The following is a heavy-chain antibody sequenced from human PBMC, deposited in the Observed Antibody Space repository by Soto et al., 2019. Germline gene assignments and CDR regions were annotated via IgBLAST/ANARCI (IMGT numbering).Heavy chain of an antibody. V-gene: IGHV3-30-3*01. CDR3: ARTRAAYYYGSSDY. J-gene: IGHJ4*02. D-gene: IGHD3-10*01. Sequence: QVQLVESGGGVVQPGRSLRLSCAASGFTFSSYAMHWVRQAPGKGLEWVAVISYDGSNKYYADSVKGRFTISRDNSKNTLYLQTNSLRAEDTAVYYCARTRAAYYYGSSDYWGQGTLVTVSS. CDR2: ISYDGSNK. CDR1: GFTFSSYA.